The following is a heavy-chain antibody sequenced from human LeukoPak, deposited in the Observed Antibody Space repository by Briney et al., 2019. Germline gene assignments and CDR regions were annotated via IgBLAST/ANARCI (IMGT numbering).Heavy chain of an antibody. CDR1: GYSFTSYW. CDR3: ARLAGYCSSTSCYGSLGY. D-gene: IGHD2-2*01. V-gene: IGHV5-51*01. Sequence: GASLKISCKGSGYSFTSYWIGWVRQMPGKGLEWMGSIYPGDSDTRYSPSFQGQVTISADKSISTAYLQWSSLKASDTAMYYCARLAGYCSSTSCYGSLGYWGQGTLVTVSS. J-gene: IGHJ4*02. CDR2: IYPGDSDT.